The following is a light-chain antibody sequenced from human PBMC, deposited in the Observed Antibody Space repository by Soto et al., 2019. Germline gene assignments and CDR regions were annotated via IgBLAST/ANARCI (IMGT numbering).Light chain of an antibody. J-gene: IGKJ2*01. V-gene: IGKV3-20*01. CDR3: QQYGRSPL. CDR1: RGVGTSY. Sequence: ENVLTQSPGTLSLSPGETASLSCRASRGVGTSYLAWYQQKPGQAPRLLLYGTSNRATGIPDRFSCSGSGRDFTLNISGLEPEDFAVYFCQQYGRSPLFGQGTKLEIK. CDR2: GTS.